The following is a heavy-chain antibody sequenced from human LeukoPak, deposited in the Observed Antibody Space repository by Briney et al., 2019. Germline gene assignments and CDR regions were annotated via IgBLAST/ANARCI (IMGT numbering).Heavy chain of an antibody. D-gene: IGHD1-1*01. Sequence: SETLSLTCTVSGGSISNYYWNWIRKPPGKGLEWIGYIYYTGNTNYNPSLKSRVTISVDTSKNQFSLKLSSVTAADTAVYYCARDRLQLLSWGQGTLVTVSS. J-gene: IGHJ5*02. V-gene: IGHV4-59*01. CDR1: GGSISNYY. CDR3: ARDRLQLLS. CDR2: IYYTGNT.